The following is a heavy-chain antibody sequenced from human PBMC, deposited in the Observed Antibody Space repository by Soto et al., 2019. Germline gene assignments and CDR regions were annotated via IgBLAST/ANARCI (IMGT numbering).Heavy chain of an antibody. CDR1: GGLISKYS. V-gene: IGHV1-69*06. CDR3: ATIRVRGGPLRFED. Sequence: QVQLVQSGAELRKPGSSVKVSCKTSGGLISKYSFNWVRQAPGQGLEWMGGVLPISGSTDYAQKFQGRLTITADRSTSTVYMELSRLRSDETANYYCATIRVRGGPLRFEDGGQGMLISVSS. J-gene: IGHJ4*01. D-gene: IGHD5-12*01. CDR2: VLPISGST.